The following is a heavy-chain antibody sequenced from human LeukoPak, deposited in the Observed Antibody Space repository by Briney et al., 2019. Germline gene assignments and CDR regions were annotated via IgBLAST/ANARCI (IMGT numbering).Heavy chain of an antibody. CDR2: INPNSGGT. D-gene: IGHD3-10*01. CDR3: ARGSSGSLIGGSGSSHY. V-gene: IGHV1-2*06. Sequence: ASVKVSCKASGYTFTGYYIHWVRQAPGQGLEWMGRINPNSGGTNYAQKFQGRVTMTRDTSISTAYMELSRLRSDDTAVYYCARGSSGSLIGGSGSSHYWGQGTLVTVSS. J-gene: IGHJ4*02. CDR1: GYTFTGYY.